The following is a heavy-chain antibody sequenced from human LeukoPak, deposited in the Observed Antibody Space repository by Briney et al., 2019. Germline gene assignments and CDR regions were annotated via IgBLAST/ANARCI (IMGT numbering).Heavy chain of an antibody. D-gene: IGHD5-12*01. CDR1: GYTFTSYA. J-gene: IGHJ4*02. V-gene: IGHV7-4-1*02. Sequence: ASVKVSCKASGYTFTSYAMNWVRQAPGQGLEWMGWINTNTGNPTYAQGFTGRFVFSLDTSVSTAYLQISSLKAEGTAVYYCATYDPLSHVPFDYWGQGTLVTVSS. CDR3: ATYDPLSHVPFDY. CDR2: INTNTGNP.